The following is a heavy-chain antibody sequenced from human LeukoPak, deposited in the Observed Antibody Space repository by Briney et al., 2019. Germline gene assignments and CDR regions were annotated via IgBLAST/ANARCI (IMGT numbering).Heavy chain of an antibody. CDR3: AELGITMIGGV. Sequence: GGSLRLSCAASGFSVSNNYMSWVRPAPGKGLEWVSVIHSGGSTNYADSVKGRFTISRDNSKITLYLQMNSLRAEDTAVYYCAELGITMIGGVWGKGTTVTISS. CDR1: GFSVSNNY. J-gene: IGHJ6*04. V-gene: IGHV3-53*01. CDR2: IHSGGST. D-gene: IGHD3-10*02.